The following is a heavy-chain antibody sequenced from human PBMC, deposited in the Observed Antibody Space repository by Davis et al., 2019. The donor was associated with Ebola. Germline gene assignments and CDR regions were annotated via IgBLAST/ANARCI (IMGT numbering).Heavy chain of an antibody. CDR3: AKQPKSYYDFWSGYSRDFYMDV. CDR1: GFPFSAYA. CDR2: VSISGRDT. Sequence: GESLKISCAASGFPFSAYAMSWVRQPPGEGLQWVSTVSISGRDTYYIDSVMGRFTVSRDNSKNTVFLQMNSLRAEDTAIYYCAKQPKSYYDFWSGYSRDFYMDVWGKGTTVTVSS. J-gene: IGHJ6*03. V-gene: IGHV3-23*01. D-gene: IGHD3-3*01.